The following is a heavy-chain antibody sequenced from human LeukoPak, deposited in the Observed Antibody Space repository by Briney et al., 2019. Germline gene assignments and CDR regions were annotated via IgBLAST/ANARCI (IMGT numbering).Heavy chain of an antibody. CDR1: GFTFSSYG. CDR2: ISGSGGST. CDR3: FLGSYYTSFDY. V-gene: IGHV3-23*01. Sequence: PGGSLRLSCAASGFTFSSYGMSWVRQAPGKGLEWVSAISGSGGSTYYADSVKGRFTISRDNSKNTLYLQINSLRAEDTAVYYCFLGSYYTSFDYWGQGTLVTVSS. J-gene: IGHJ4*02. D-gene: IGHD1-26*01.